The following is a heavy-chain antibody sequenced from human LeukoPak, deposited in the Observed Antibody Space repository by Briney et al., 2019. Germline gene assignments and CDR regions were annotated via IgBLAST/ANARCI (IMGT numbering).Heavy chain of an antibody. CDR2: ISGSGGST. CDR1: GFTFSSYA. D-gene: IGHD6-19*01. CDR3: AKVFYSSGWYGAKYDY. Sequence: GGSLRLSCAASGFTFSSYAMSWVRQAPGKGLEWVSAISGSGGSTYYADSVKGRFTISRDNSKNTLYLQMNSLRAEGTAVYYCAKVFYSSGWYGAKYDYWGQGTLVTVSS. V-gene: IGHV3-23*01. J-gene: IGHJ4*02.